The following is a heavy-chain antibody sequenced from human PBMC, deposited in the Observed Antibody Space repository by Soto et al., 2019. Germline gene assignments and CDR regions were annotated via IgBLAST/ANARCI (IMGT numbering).Heavy chain of an antibody. V-gene: IGHV3-48*01. CDR1: GFTFSSYS. Sequence: HPGGSLRLSCAASGFTFSSYSMNWVRQAPGKGLEWVSYISSSSSTIYYADSVKGRFTISRDNAKNSLFLQMDALRPEDTATYYCARDTVGGSWFPLASWGQGTLVTVSS. D-gene: IGHD2-15*01. J-gene: IGHJ5*02. CDR3: ARDTVGGSWFPLAS. CDR2: ISSSSSTI.